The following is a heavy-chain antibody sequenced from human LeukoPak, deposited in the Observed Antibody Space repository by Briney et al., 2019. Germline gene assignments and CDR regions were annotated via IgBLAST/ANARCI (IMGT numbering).Heavy chain of an antibody. V-gene: IGHV4-59*01. CDR2: IHYRGST. D-gene: IGHD5-18*01. Sequence: SETLSLTCTVTGGSISSYYWSWIRQSPGEGLEWIGYIHYRGSTNYNPSLKSRVTISVDTSKNQFSLKLSSLTAADTAVYYCARSVLGYSYGLHIDYWGQGTLVTVSS. CDR1: GGSISSYY. J-gene: IGHJ4*02. CDR3: ARSVLGYSYGLHIDY.